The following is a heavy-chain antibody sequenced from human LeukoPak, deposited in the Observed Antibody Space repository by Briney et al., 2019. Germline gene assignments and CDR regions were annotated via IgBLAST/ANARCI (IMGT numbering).Heavy chain of an antibody. CDR1: GFTFSSYT. V-gene: IGHV3-30*04. J-gene: IGHJ4*02. CDR3: AAGPNFDY. CDR2: ISYDGSNK. D-gene: IGHD6-13*01. Sequence: GGSLRLSCAASGFTFSSYTMHWVRQAPGKGLEWVAVISYDGSNKYYADSVKGRFTISRDNSKNTLYLQMNSLRAEDTAVYYSAAGPNFDYWSQGTLVTVSS.